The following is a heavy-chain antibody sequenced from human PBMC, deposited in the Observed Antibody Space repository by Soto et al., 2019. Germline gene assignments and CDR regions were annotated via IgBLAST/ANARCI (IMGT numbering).Heavy chain of an antibody. Sequence: GGSLRLSCSASGFTFSTYWMSWVRQAPGKGLEWVANIKQDGSEKYYVDSVRGRFTISRDTAKNSLYLQMNSLRAEDTAVYYCARAYYYDSSGFSPGGYWGQGTLVTVSS. V-gene: IGHV3-7*01. J-gene: IGHJ4*02. CDR3: ARAYYYDSSGFSPGGY. CDR1: GFTFSTYW. CDR2: IKQDGSEK. D-gene: IGHD3-22*01.